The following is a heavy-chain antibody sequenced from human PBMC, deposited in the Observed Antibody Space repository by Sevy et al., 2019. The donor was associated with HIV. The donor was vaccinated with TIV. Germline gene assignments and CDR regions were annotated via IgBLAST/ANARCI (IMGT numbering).Heavy chain of an antibody. CDR3: GRGSYGSGSYYIGGGDYFDY. CDR1: GFTFSSYA. J-gene: IGHJ4*02. Sequence: GGSLRLSCAASGFTFSSYAMSWVRQAPGKGLEWVSAISGSGGSTYYADSVKGRFTISRDNSKNTLYLQMNSLRAEDTAVYYGGRGSYGSGSYYIGGGDYFDYWGQGTLVTVSS. CDR2: ISGSGGST. D-gene: IGHD3-10*01. V-gene: IGHV3-23*01.